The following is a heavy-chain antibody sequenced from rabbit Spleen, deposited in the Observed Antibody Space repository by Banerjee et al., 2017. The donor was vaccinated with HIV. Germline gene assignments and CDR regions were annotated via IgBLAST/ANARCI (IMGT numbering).Heavy chain of an antibody. V-gene: IGHV1S7*01. CDR1: GFDFSNYY. CDR2: IDPVFGIT. Sequence: QSLEESGGGLVQPGGSLKLSCKASGFDFSNYYMNWVRQAPGKGLEWIGYIDPVFGITYYASWVNGRFTISSHNAQNTLHLQLNSLTAADTATYFCARDYSGTTYYSDRLDLWGQGTLVTVS. D-gene: IGHD8-1*01. CDR3: ARDYSGTTYYSDRLDL. J-gene: IGHJ5*01.